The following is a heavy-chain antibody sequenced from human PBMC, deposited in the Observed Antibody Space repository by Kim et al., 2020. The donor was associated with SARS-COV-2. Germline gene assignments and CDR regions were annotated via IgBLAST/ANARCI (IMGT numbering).Heavy chain of an antibody. CDR2: ISYDGSNK. Sequence: GGSLRLSCAASGFTFSSYAMHWVRQAPGKGLEWVAVISYDGSNKYYADSVKGRFTISRDNSKNTLYLQMNSLRAEDTAVYYCAREAYDFWSGSLNAFDI. V-gene: IGHV3-30-3*01. CDR3: AREAYDFWSGSLNAFDI. D-gene: IGHD3-3*01. J-gene: IGHJ3*02. CDR1: GFTFSSYA.